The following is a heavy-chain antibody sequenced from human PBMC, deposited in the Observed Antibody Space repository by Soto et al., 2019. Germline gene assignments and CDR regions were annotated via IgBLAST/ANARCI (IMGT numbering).Heavy chain of an antibody. V-gene: IGHV4-30-4*01. D-gene: IGHD2-2*01. J-gene: IGHJ5*02. CDR2: IYYSGST. CDR3: ARVLPENWFDP. CDR1: GGSIISGDYY. Sequence: PSETLSLTCTVSGGSIISGDYYFICIRQPPGKGLEWIGYIYYSGSTYYNPSLKSRVTISVDTSKNQFSLKLSSVTAADTAVYYCARVLPENWFDPWGQGTLVTVSS.